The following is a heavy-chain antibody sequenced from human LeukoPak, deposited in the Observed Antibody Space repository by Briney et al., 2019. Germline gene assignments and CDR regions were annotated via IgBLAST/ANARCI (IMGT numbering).Heavy chain of an antibody. V-gene: IGHV4-31*03. Sequence: SQTLSLTCTVSGGSISSGGYYWSWIRQHPGKGLEWIGYTYYSGSTFYNPSLKSRVSISVDTSKNHFSLKLSSVTAADTAVYYCARDSRGQAFWYFDLWGRGTLVTVSS. CDR1: GGSISSGGYY. D-gene: IGHD3-10*01. J-gene: IGHJ2*01. CDR2: TYYSGST. CDR3: ARDSRGQAFWYFDL.